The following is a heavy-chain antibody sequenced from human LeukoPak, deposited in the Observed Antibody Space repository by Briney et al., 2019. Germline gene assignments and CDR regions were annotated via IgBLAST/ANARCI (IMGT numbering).Heavy chain of an antibody. D-gene: IGHD5-24*01. V-gene: IGHV3-7*01. CDR3: AKSLELEMATSSLDY. Sequence: GGSLRLSCAASGFTLSDYWMTWVRQAPGKGLEWVANIKHGGSEKYYVDSVKGRFTISRDNSKNTLYLQMNSLRAEDTAVYYCAKSLELEMATSSLDYWGQGTLVTVSS. CDR2: IKHGGSEK. CDR1: GFTLSDYW. J-gene: IGHJ4*02.